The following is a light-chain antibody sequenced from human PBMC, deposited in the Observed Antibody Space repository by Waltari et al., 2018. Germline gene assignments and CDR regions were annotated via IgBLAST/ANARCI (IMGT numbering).Light chain of an antibody. Sequence: DIQMTQSPSSLSASVGDRVTITCRASQTISSNLNWYQQQPGKAPKLLIYAASTLQSGVPSRFSDSGSGTDFILTISSLQPEDFATYYCQHSYGSSGTFGQGTKVAIK. CDR3: QHSYGSSGT. CDR1: QTISSN. CDR2: AAS. J-gene: IGKJ1*01. V-gene: IGKV1-39*01.